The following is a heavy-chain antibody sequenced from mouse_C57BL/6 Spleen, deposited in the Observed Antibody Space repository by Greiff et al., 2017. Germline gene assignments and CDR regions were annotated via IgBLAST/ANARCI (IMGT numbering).Heavy chain of an antibody. CDR2: IYPGDGDT. Sequence: VKLMESGPELVKPGASVKISCKASGYAFSSSWMNWVKQRPGKGLEWIGRIYPGDGDTNYNGKFKGKATLTADKSSSTAYMQLSSLTSEDSAVYFCARDYYDYAFAYWGQGTLVTVSA. J-gene: IGHJ3*01. D-gene: IGHD2-4*01. CDR3: ARDYYDYAFAY. V-gene: IGHV1-82*01. CDR1: GYAFSSSW.